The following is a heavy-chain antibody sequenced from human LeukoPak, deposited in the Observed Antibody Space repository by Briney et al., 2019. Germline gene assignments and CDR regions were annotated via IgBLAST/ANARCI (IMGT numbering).Heavy chain of an antibody. CDR2: IFHSGST. D-gene: IGHD3-16*01. CDR1: GGSIFSSNW. Sequence: PSGTLSLTCAVSGGSIFSSNWWSWVRQPPGKGLEWIGQIFHSGSTSYSPSLKSRVTISVDKSKNQFSLKLTSVTAADTAVYYCARVGGAAWDNWFDPWGQGTLVTVSS. V-gene: IGHV4-4*02. J-gene: IGHJ5*02. CDR3: ARVGGAAWDNWFDP.